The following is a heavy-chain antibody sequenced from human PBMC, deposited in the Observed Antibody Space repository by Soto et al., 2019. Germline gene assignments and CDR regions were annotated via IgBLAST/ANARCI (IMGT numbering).Heavy chain of an antibody. V-gene: IGHV3-33*03. Sequence: GGSLRLSCAASGFIFNEYGMHWVRQAPGKGLEWVAVIWYDGSNKYYADSAKGRFTISRDNSKNTMSLQMNNLRAEDTAVYYCARWGCSGTNCNLNQRSYDLWGQGTLVTVSS. CDR2: IWYDGSNK. CDR3: ARWGCSGTNCNLNQRSYDL. CDR1: GFIFNEYG. D-gene: IGHD2-15*01. J-gene: IGHJ4*02.